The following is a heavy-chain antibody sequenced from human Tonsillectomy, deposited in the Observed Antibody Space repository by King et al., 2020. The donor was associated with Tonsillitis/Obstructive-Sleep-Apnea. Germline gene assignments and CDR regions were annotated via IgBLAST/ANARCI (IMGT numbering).Heavy chain of an antibody. D-gene: IGHD2-15*01. CDR2: IYPGDSDT. Sequence: VQLVQSGAEVKKPGESLKISCKGSGYDFTTYWIGWVRQMPGKGLEWLGIIYPGDSDTRYSPSFQGQVTISADKSISTAYLQWSSLKASATAIYYCARRACSGGSCSDFDYWGQGTLVTVSS. CDR1: GYDFTTYW. V-gene: IGHV5-51*01. J-gene: IGHJ4*02. CDR3: ARRACSGGSCSDFDY.